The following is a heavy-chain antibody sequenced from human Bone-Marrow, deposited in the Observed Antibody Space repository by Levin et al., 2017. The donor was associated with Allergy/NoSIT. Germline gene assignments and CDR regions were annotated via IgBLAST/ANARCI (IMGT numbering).Heavy chain of an antibody. V-gene: IGHV1-46*01. J-gene: IGHJ6*03. CDR3: AGDYGSGGYYYMDV. CDR1: GYTFTSYE. CDR2: INPTGGST. D-gene: IGHD3-10*01. Sequence: GESLKISCKASGYTFTSYEIYWVRQAPGQGLEWMGYINPTGGSTDYAREFQGRISMTRDTSSRTVYMELSNLRSEDTAVDYCAGDYGSGGYYYMDVWGKGTTVIVSS.